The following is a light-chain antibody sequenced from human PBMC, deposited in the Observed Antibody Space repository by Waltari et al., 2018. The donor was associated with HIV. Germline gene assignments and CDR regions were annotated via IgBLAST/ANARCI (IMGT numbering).Light chain of an antibody. J-gene: IGKJ2*01. CDR3: QQFGSSPYT. V-gene: IGKV3-20*01. Sequence: EIVLTQSPDTLSLSPGERATLSCRASQSVSSSYLAWYQHKPGQAPRLLIYAASSRATGIPDRFSGSGSGTDFTLTISRLEPEDFAVYYCQQFGSSPYTFGQGTTLEIK. CDR1: QSVSSSY. CDR2: AAS.